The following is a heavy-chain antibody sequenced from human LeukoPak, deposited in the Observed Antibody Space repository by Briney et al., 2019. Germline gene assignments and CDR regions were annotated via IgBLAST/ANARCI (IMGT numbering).Heavy chain of an antibody. CDR2: IWYDGSNK. CDR1: GFTFSSYG. D-gene: IGHD1-26*01. J-gene: IGHJ4*02. CDR3: ARPLGGSYLWDY. V-gene: IGHV3-33*01. Sequence: PGGSLRLSCAASGFTFSSYGMHWVRQAPGKGLEWVAVIWYDGSNKYYADSVKGRFTISRDNPKNTLYLQMNSLRAEDTAVYYCARPLGGSYLWDYWGQGTLVTVSS.